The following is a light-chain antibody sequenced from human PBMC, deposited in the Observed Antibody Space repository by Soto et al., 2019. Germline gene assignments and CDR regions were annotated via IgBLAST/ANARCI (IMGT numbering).Light chain of an antibody. V-gene: IGKV3-20*01. CDR3: QYFGTSPVIV. J-gene: IGKJ4*01. Sequence: EIVLTQSPGTLSLSPWEVATLSCRASQSVSSSYLVWYQQKPGQAPRLLILGASSRATGIPDRFSGSGSGTDFTLTISRLEPEDFAVYFCQYFGTSPVIVFGGGTKVDIK. CDR1: QSVSSSY. CDR2: GAS.